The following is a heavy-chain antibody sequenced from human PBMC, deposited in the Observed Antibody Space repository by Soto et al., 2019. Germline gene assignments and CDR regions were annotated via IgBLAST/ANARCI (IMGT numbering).Heavy chain of an antibody. Sequence: TLSLTCAISGDSVSSNSAAWNWIRQSPSRGLEWLGRTYYRSKWYNDYAVSVKSRITINPDTSKNQFSLQLNSVTPEDTAVYYCAREPPWDFWSGPAPGYFDYWGQGTLVTVSS. CDR3: AREPPWDFWSGPAPGYFDY. D-gene: IGHD3-3*01. CDR2: TYYRSKWYN. J-gene: IGHJ4*02. CDR1: GDSVSSNSAA. V-gene: IGHV6-1*01.